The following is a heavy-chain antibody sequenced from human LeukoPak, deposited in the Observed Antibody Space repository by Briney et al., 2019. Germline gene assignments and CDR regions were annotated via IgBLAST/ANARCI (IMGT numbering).Heavy chain of an antibody. J-gene: IGHJ3*02. CDR2: IKQDGSEK. D-gene: IGHD3-3*01. Sequence: PGGSLRLSCAASGFTFSSYWMSWVRQAPGKGLEWVANIKQDGSEKYYVDSVKGRFTISRDNAKNSLYLQMNSLRAEDTAVYYCARDGTNYDFWSGYTVGAFDIWGQGTMVTVSS. CDR1: GFTFSSYW. CDR3: ARDGTNYDFWSGYTVGAFDI. V-gene: IGHV3-7*01.